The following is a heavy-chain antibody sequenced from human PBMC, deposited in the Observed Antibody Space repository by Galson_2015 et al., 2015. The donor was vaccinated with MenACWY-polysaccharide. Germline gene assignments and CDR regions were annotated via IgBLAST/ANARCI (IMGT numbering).Heavy chain of an antibody. V-gene: IGHV1-18*01. CDR2: ISVYNGNT. Sequence: AEVKKPGASVKVSCKASGYTFTSYGISWVRQAPGQGLEWMGWISVYNGNTKYAQNLQGRVTMTTDTSTSTAYMELRSLRSDDTAVYYCARDFLSTVTTRPGYWGQGTLVTVSS. CDR1: GYTFTSYG. D-gene: IGHD4-17*01. CDR3: ARDFLSTVTTRPGY. J-gene: IGHJ4*02.